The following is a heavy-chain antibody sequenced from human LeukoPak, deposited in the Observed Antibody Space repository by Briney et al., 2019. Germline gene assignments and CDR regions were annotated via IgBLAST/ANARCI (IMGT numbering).Heavy chain of an antibody. D-gene: IGHD4-17*01. J-gene: IGHJ4*02. CDR2: ISYDGSNK. CDR3: AADDDDYGDYEGY. CDR1: GFTFSSYG. Sequence: GGSLRLSCAASGFTFSSYGMHWVRQAPGKGLEWVAVISYDGSNKFYADSVKGRFTISRDNSKNTLYLQMNSLRGEDTAIYYCAADDDDYGDYEGYWGQGTLVTVSS. V-gene: IGHV3-30*03.